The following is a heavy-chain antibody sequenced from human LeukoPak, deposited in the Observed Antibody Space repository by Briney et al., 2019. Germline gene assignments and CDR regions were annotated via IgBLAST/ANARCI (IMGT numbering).Heavy chain of an antibody. CDR2: IRYDGSNK. J-gene: IGHJ3*02. CDR3: AKDLGELIPFDI. D-gene: IGHD3-10*01. V-gene: IGHV3-30*02. Sequence: PGGSLRLSCAASGFTFSSYGMHWVRQAPGKGLEWVAFIRYDGSNKYYADSVKGRFTISRDNSKNTLYLQMNSLRAEGTAVYYCAKDLGELIPFDIWGQGTMVTVSS. CDR1: GFTFSSYG.